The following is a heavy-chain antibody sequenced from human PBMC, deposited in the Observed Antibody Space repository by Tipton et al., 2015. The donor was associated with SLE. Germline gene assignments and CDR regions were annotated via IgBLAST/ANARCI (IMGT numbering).Heavy chain of an antibody. D-gene: IGHD5-24*01. Sequence: SLRLSCAASGFTFSSYAMHWVRQAPGKGLEWVAVISYDGSNKYYADSVKGRFTISRDNSKNTLYLQMSSLRAEDMAVYYCAKDLSGDGYNSHWGQGTLVTVSS. CDR2: ISYDGSNK. J-gene: IGHJ4*02. V-gene: IGHV3-30-3*01. CDR3: AKDLSGDGYNSH. CDR1: GFTFSSYA.